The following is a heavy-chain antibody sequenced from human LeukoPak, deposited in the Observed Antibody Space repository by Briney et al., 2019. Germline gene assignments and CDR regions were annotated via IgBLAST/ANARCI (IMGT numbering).Heavy chain of an antibody. CDR2: IDPSDSYT. J-gene: IGHJ4*02. CDR1: GYSLTSYW. D-gene: IGHD3-9*01. V-gene: IGHV5-10-1*01. CDR3: ARGLNYDILTGYYILDY. Sequence: GESLRISCKGSGYSLTSYWISWVRQMPGKGLEWMGRIDPSDSYTNYSPSFQGHVTISADKSISTAYLQWSSLKASDTAMYYCARGLNYDILTGYYILDYWGQGTLVTVSS.